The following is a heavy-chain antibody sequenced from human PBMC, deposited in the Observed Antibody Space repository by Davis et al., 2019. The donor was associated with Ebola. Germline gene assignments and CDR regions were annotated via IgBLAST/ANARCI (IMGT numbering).Heavy chain of an antibody. Sequence: GGSLRLSCAASGFTFSNYGMHWVRQAPGKGLEWVAFIRSDGTNEYYADSVKGRFTISRDNSKNTLYLQMNSLRAEDTAVYYCARDRYYTIDVWGQGTTVTVSS. J-gene: IGHJ6*02. V-gene: IGHV3-30*02. CDR3: ARDRYYTIDV. CDR1: GFTFSNYG. D-gene: IGHD3-10*01. CDR2: IRSDGTNE.